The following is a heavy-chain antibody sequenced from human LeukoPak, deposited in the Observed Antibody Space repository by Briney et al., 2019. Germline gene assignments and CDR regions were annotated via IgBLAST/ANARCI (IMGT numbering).Heavy chain of an antibody. J-gene: IGHJ4*02. CDR1: GGSINISY. V-gene: IGHV4-59*01. D-gene: IGHD5-12*01. CDR3: ARISFHSHGYSGYDTYYFDY. CDR2: IYYSGGT. Sequence: SETLSLSCTVPGGSINISYWSSIRHSPQKGLERIGYIYYSGGTTYNPSLKSRVTISVDTSKNQFSLKLNSLTAADRAVYYCARISFHSHGYSGYDTYYFDYWGQGTLVTVSS.